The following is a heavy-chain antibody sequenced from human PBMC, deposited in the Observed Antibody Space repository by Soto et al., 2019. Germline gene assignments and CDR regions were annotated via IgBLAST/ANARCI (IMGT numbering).Heavy chain of an antibody. CDR1: GFSIKTTGLG. V-gene: IGHV2-5*02. D-gene: IGHD3-16*02. CDR2: LYWDDDK. J-gene: IGHJ4*02. CDR3: AHKENIITSGGVVAHYLFDY. Sequence: QITLKESGPTLVKPTQTLTLTCTFSGFSIKTTGLGVGWFRQPPGKAPEWLALLYWDDDKRYTPSLQSRLTIARVSSSNQVVLTMTNMHPVDTTTYFCAHKENIITSGGVVAHYLFDYGGPGTLGTVS.